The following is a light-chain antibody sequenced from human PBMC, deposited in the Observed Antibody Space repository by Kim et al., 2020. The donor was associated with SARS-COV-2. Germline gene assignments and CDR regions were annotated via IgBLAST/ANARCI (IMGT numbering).Light chain of an antibody. V-gene: IGLV3-19*01. J-gene: IGLJ1*01. CDR1: SLRGYY. CDR3: SSRDVGGDPYV. CDR2: GKD. Sequence: SSELTQDPAVSVALGQTVRITCQGDSLRGYYASWYQQRPGQAPIVVSYGKDIRPSGIPARFSGSNSGNTASLTITGARAEDEADYYCSSRDVGGDPYVFG.